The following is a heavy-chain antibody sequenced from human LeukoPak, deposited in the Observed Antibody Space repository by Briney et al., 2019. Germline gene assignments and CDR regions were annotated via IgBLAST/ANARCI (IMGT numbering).Heavy chain of an antibody. Sequence: GGSLRLPWAAPGFTLRKAWMGWARQAQGKGLEWVGRFKGKTDGGTIEYAAPVKGRFTISRDDSKNTLYLQMNSLRTEDTAVYYCTTDRWAWGQGTLVTVSS. CDR3: TTDRWA. CDR1: GFTLRKAW. CDR2: FKGKTDGGTI. D-gene: IGHD3-16*01. J-gene: IGHJ5*02. V-gene: IGHV3-15*01.